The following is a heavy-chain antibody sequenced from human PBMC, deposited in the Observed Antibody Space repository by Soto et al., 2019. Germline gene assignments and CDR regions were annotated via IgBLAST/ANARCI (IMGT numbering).Heavy chain of an antibody. J-gene: IGHJ4*02. CDR2: IYWDDDK. CDR3: AHRLTHLGPFDY. Sequence: SGPTLVNPTQTLTLTCTFSGFSLSTNRVGVGWIRQPPGKALEWLALIYWDDDKRYSPSLKSRFTITKDTSKNQVVLTMTNMDPVDTATYYCAHRLTHLGPFDYWGQGTLVTVSS. CDR1: GFSLSTNRVG. V-gene: IGHV2-5*02. D-gene: IGHD1-20*01.